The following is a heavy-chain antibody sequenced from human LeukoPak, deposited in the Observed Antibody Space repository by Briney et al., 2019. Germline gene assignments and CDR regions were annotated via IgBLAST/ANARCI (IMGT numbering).Heavy chain of an antibody. CDR3: AKSPDPRVAAAGREDY. Sequence: GGSLRLSCAASGFTFSSYAMSWVRQAPGKGLEWVSAISGSGGSTYYADSVKGRFTISRDNSKNTLYLQMNSLRAEDTAVYYCAKSPDPRVAAAGREDYWGQGTPVTVSS. D-gene: IGHD6-13*01. CDR1: GFTFSSYA. V-gene: IGHV3-23*01. CDR2: ISGSGGST. J-gene: IGHJ4*02.